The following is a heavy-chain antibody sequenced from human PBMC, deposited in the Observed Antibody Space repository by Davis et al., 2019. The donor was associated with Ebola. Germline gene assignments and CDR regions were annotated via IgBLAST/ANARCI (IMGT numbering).Heavy chain of an antibody. CDR1: GYTFTDYY. J-gene: IGHJ4*02. CDR2: INPNSGGA. D-gene: IGHD4-17*01. CDR3: ARSHTLTTATQGLHYFDF. V-gene: IGHV1-2*02. Sequence: ASVKVSCKVSGYTFTDYYVHWVRQAPGQGLEWMGWINPNSGGAYYAQKFQGRVTMTRDTSISTAYMELSRLTSDDTAFYYCARSHTLTTATQGLHYFDFWGQGTLVTVAS.